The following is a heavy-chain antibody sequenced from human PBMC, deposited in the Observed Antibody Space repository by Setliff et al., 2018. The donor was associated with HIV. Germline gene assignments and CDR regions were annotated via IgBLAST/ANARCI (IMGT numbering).Heavy chain of an antibody. CDR2: IYYSGSI. CDR1: GYSISSNDW. J-gene: IGHJ4*02. CDR3: AKKGNGDYHFDY. D-gene: IGHD4-17*01. Sequence: PSETLSLTCVVSGYSISSNDWWGWIRQSPGKGLEWIGYIYYSGSIYYNPSLKSRVTMSVGTSKNQFSLKLSSVTAVDTAVYYCAKKGNGDYHFDYWGQGTLVTVSS. V-gene: IGHV4-28*05.